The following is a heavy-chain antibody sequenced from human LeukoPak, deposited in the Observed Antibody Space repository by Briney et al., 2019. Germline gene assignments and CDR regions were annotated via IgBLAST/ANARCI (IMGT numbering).Heavy chain of an antibody. D-gene: IGHD3-9*01. CDR1: GFTFSSYA. Sequence: GGSLGLSCAASGFTFSSYAMSWVRQAPGKGLEWVSAISGSGGSTYYADSVKGRFTISRDNSKNTLYLQMNSLRAEDTAVYYCAKVGDYDILTGYSYYFDYWGQGTLVTVSS. V-gene: IGHV3-23*01. CDR2: ISGSGGST. J-gene: IGHJ4*02. CDR3: AKVGDYDILTGYSYYFDY.